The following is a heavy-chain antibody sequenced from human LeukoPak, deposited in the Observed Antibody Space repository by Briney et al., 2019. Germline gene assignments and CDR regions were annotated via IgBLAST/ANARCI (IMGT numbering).Heavy chain of an antibody. CDR3: AREKYCSSTSCYNVWDY. V-gene: IGHV4-34*01. J-gene: IGHJ4*02. Sequence: SETLSLTCAVYGGSFSGYYWSWIRQPPGKGLEWIGEINHSGSTNYNPSLKSRVTISVDTSMNQFSLKLSSVTAADTAVYYCAREKYCSSTSCYNVWDYWGQGTLVTVSS. CDR2: INHSGST. D-gene: IGHD2-2*02. CDR1: GGSFSGYY.